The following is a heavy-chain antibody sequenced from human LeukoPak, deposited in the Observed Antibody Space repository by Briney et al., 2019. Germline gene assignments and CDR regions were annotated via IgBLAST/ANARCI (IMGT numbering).Heavy chain of an antibody. CDR1: GFTVSSNY. J-gene: IGHJ4*02. CDR3: AKEGDCGGDCYSHYFDY. CDR2: LNWNSGGI. Sequence: PGGSLRLSCAASGFTVSSNYMSWVRHAPGKGLEWVSGLNWNSGGIAYADSVKGRFTISRDNAKNSLYLQMNSLRAEDTALYYCAKEGDCGGDCYSHYFDYWGQGTLVTVSS. D-gene: IGHD2-21*02. V-gene: IGHV3-9*01.